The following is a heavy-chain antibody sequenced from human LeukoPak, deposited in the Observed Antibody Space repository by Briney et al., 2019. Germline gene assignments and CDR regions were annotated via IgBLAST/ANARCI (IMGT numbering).Heavy chain of an antibody. V-gene: IGHV1-8*01. D-gene: IGHD5-18*01. CDR1: GYTFTSYD. CDR3: ARGGPITAMVTFGYYYYYYYMDV. CDR2: MNPNSGNT. Sequence: GASVKVSCKASGYTFTSYDINWVRQATGQGLEWMGWMNPNSGNTGYAQKFQGRVTMTRNTSISTAYMELSSLRSEDTAVYYCARGGPITAMVTFGYYYYYYYMDVWGKGTTVTVSS. J-gene: IGHJ6*03.